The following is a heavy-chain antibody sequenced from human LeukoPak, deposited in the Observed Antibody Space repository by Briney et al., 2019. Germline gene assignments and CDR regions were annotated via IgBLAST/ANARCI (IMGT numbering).Heavy chain of an antibody. J-gene: IGHJ4*02. CDR3: ARVRYCSGDTCYNLFDY. Sequence: GGSLRLSCAASGFTFSSYAMTWVRQAPGKGLEWVSTISGSSGSTYYADSVKGRFTISRDNSKNTLFLHMNSLRAEDTAVYYCARVRYCSGDTCYNLFDYWGQGTLVTVSS. CDR2: ISGSSGST. V-gene: IGHV3-23*01. CDR1: GFTFSSYA. D-gene: IGHD2-15*01.